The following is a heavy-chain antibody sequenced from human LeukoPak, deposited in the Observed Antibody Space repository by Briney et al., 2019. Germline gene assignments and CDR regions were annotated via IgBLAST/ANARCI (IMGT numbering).Heavy chain of an antibody. Sequence: GRSLRLSCAPAAFTFSNYGMHWVRQPPGKWLEWAAVIWYDGSNKFYADSVKGRFTISRDNSQNTLYLQMKSLRAEDTAVYYCARGRYGDVLFDYWGQGARVTGAS. D-gene: IGHD4-17*01. CDR2: IWYDGSNK. V-gene: IGHV3-33*01. CDR1: AFTFSNYG. CDR3: ARGRYGDVLFDY. J-gene: IGHJ4*02.